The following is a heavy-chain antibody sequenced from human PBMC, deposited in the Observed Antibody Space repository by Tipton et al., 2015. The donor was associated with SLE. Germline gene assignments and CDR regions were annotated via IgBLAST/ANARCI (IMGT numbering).Heavy chain of an antibody. Sequence: TLSLTCAVSGYSVSSGYFWGWIRQPPGKGLEWIGSIYHGGSTYYNPSLKSRVTISVDTSKNQFYLKLSSVTAADTAVYYCARDFWSGPSIEYFQHWGQGTLVIVSS. V-gene: IGHV4-38-2*02. CDR2: IYHGGST. J-gene: IGHJ1*01. CDR1: GYSVSSGYF. D-gene: IGHD3-3*01. CDR3: ARDFWSGPSIEYFQH.